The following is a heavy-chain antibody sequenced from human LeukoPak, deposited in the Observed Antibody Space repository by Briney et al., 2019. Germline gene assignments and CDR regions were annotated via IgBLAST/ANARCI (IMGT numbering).Heavy chain of an antibody. D-gene: IGHD3-3*01. Sequence: GRSLRLSCAASGFTFSSYAMHWVRQAPGKGLEWVAVISYDGSNKYYADSVKGRFTISRDNSKNTLYLQMNSLRAEDTAVYYCARGQDFWSGYYNYFDYWGQGTLVTVSS. J-gene: IGHJ4*02. CDR2: ISYDGSNK. CDR1: GFTFSSYA. CDR3: ARGQDFWSGYYNYFDY. V-gene: IGHV3-30-3*01.